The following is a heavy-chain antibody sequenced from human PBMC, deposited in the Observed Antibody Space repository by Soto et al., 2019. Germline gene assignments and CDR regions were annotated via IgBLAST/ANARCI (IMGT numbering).Heavy chain of an antibody. J-gene: IGHJ6*02. D-gene: IGHD3-10*01. CDR2: ISDYNGNT. V-gene: IGHV1-18*01. Sequence: QVHLVQSGGEVKKPGASVKVSCRASGYTFSNYGISWVRQAPGQGLEWMGWISDYNGNTFYGKKFQGRVTMTTDTSTRTAFMELRSLRSDDTAVYYCAREGFYSGSGTYSRPRYYGMDVWGQGTTVTVSS. CDR3: AREGFYSGSGTYSRPRYYGMDV. CDR1: GYTFSNYG.